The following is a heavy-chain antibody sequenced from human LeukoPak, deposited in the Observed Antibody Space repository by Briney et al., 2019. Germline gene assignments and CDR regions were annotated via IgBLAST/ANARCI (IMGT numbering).Heavy chain of an antibody. CDR3: AKDSLYGDYGFDY. CDR1: GFTFSSYA. V-gene: IGHV3-23*01. Sequence: PGGSLRLSCAASGFTFSSYAMSWVRQAPGKGLEWVAAISGGGGSTYYADSVKGRFTISRDNSKNTLSLQMNSLRAEDTAVYYCAKDSLYGDYGFDYWGQGTLVTVSS. J-gene: IGHJ4*02. D-gene: IGHD4-17*01. CDR2: ISGGGGST.